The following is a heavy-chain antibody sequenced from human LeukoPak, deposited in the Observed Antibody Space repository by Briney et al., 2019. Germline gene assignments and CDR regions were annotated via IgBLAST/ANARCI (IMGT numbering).Heavy chain of an antibody. D-gene: IGHD3-10*01. CDR1: GGSLSRGSYS. CDR2: IFHNGNT. Sequence: PSETLSLTCAVSGGSLSRGSYSWSWLRQPPGKGLEWIGYIFHNGNTHYNPSLKSRVTLSIDKSKNQFSLKLRSVTAADTALYFCARGGGFYGSGTTHFDYWGQGTQVIVSS. V-gene: IGHV4-30-2*01. J-gene: IGHJ4*02. CDR3: ARGGGFYGSGTTHFDY.